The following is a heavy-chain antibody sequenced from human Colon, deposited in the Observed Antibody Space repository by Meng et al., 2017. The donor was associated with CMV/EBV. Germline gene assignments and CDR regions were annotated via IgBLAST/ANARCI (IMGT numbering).Heavy chain of an antibody. V-gene: IGHV4-30-4*01. CDR2: IYYSDST. J-gene: IGHJ5*02. D-gene: IGHD3-22*01. Sequence: ISSDDYYGSWIRQPPGKSLEWLEYIYYSDSTYYNPSLKSRVTISVDTSKNQFSLKLSSVTAADTAVYYCARDNIMRGYSLSWFDPWGQGTLVTVSS. CDR3: ARDNIMRGYSLSWFDP. CDR1: ISSDDYY.